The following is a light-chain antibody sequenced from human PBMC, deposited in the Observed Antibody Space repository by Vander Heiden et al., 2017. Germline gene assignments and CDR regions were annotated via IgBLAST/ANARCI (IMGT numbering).Light chain of an antibody. Sequence: DIHRTDSPSSLSPSVGDRHNLTCRSSQGIRNYLDCYQQKQGKGPELLIYAACTMQAEVPSRLSESEYGIYFTLTISSRQPEDVAPYYCQKHTSHGLFTFGHRTKVDIK. CDR3: QKHTSHGLFT. J-gene: IGKJ3*01. CDR1: QGIRNY. CDR2: AAC. V-gene: IGKV1-27*01.